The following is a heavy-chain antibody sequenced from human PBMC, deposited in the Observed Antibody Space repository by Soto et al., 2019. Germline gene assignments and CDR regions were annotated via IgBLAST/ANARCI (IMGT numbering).Heavy chain of an antibody. J-gene: IGHJ4*02. D-gene: IGHD6-19*01. Sequence: QVLLQESGPGLVQPSGTLSLSCVVSGVSIGSNYYWGWVRPPPGKGLEWLGDMSHIGSVNYNPSLKSPGTISMDKAQIQFSLKLNSVPAADMGVYFCARSLGWYAIDCWCQGTLVIVSS. CDR3: ARSLGWYAIDC. CDR2: MSHIGSV. CDR1: GVSIGSNYY. V-gene: IGHV4-4*02.